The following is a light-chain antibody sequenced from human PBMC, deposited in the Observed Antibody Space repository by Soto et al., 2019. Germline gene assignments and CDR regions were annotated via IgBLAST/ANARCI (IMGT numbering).Light chain of an antibody. CDR2: EDS. V-gene: IGKV3-20*01. CDR3: QQYRT. CDR1: QSVSSSS. J-gene: IGKJ1*01. Sequence: EIVLTQSPGTLSLSPGERVTLSCRASQSVSSSSLAWYQQNPGQAPRLLIYEDSRRATGIPDRFSGSGSGTDFTLTISRLEHEDVAVYYCQQYRTFGQGTKVDIK.